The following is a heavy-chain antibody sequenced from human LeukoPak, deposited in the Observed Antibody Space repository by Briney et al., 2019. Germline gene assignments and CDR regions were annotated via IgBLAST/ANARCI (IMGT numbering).Heavy chain of an antibody. V-gene: IGHV1-2*04. CDR2: INPNSGGT. Sequence: ASVKVSCKASGYTFTGYYMHWVRQAPGQGLEWMGWINPNSGGTNYAQKFQGWVTMTRDTSISTAYMELSRLRSDDTAVYYCARGTTMLRGIIGGYWGPGTLITVSS. CDR3: ARGTTMLRGIIGGY. D-gene: IGHD3-10*01. CDR1: GYTFTGYY. J-gene: IGHJ4*02.